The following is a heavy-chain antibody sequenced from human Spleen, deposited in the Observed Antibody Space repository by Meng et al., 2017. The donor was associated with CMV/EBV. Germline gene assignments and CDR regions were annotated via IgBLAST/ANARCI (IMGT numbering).Heavy chain of an antibody. CDR2: INPNNGDT. CDR1: GYSFTRYD. CDR3: ARPMRTDTPSSLNWFDP. J-gene: IGHJ5*02. V-gene: IGHV1-8*01. Sequence: ASVKVSCKTSGYSFTRYDINWVRQAPGQGLEWMGWINPNNGDTGYAQEFQGRVTMTRGTSISTVYMELNRLRSDDTAVYYCARPMRTDTPSSLNWFDPWGQGTLVTVSS. D-gene: IGHD5-18*01.